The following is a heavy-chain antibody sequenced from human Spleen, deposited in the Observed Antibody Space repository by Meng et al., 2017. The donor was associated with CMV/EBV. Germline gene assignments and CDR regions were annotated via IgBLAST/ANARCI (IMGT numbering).Heavy chain of an antibody. CDR1: GFTFSSYW. D-gene: IGHD1-14*01. V-gene: IGHV3-23*01. CDR2: ISGSGGST. Sequence: LSLTCAASGFTFSSYWMHWVRQAPGKGLEWVSGISGSGGSTYYADSVKGRFTISRDNSKNTVYLQMNSLRAEDTAVYYCAKDLRTLDAFDIWGQGTMVTVSS. J-gene: IGHJ3*02. CDR3: AKDLRTLDAFDI.